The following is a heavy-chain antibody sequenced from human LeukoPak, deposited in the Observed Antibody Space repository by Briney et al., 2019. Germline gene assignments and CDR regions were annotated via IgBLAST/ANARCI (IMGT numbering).Heavy chain of an antibody. CDR1: GGSISSGDYY. J-gene: IGHJ3*02. Sequence: SQTLSLTCTVSGGSISSGDYYWSWIRQPPGKGLEWIGYIYYSGSTYYNPSLKSRVTISVDTSKNQFSLKLSSVTAADTAVYYCARVVGGSFDAFDIWGQGTMVTVSS. CDR2: IYYSGST. D-gene: IGHD1-26*01. CDR3: ARVVGGSFDAFDI. V-gene: IGHV4-30-4*01.